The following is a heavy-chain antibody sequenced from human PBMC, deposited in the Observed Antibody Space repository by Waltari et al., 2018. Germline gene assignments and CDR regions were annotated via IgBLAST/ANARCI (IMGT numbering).Heavy chain of an antibody. Sequence: QVQLVQSGAEVKKPGASVKVSCKASGYTFTSYDINWVRQATGQGLEWMGWINPSNGNTGYQEKFQGRVTITRNTSISTAYMDLSRLRSEDTAVYYCVRIYCSGGNCYSYFDYWGQGTLVTVSS. V-gene: IGHV1-8*03. D-gene: IGHD2-15*01. CDR2: INPSNGNT. CDR3: VRIYCSGGNCYSYFDY. J-gene: IGHJ4*02. CDR1: GYTFTSYD.